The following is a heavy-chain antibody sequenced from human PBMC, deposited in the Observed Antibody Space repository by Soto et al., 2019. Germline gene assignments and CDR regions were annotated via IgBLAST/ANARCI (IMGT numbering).Heavy chain of an antibody. D-gene: IGHD3-3*01. CDR2: ISGSGGST. Sequence: GGSLRLSCAASGFTFSCYAMSWVRQAPGKGLEWVSAISGSGGSTYYADSVKGRFTVSRDNSKNTLYLQMNSLRAEDTAVYYCAKVKYDFWSGDNWFDPWGQGTLVTVSS. CDR1: GFTFSCYA. J-gene: IGHJ5*02. V-gene: IGHV3-23*01. CDR3: AKVKYDFWSGDNWFDP.